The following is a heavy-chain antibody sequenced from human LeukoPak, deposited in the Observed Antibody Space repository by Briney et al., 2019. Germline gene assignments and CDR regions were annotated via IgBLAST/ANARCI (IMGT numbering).Heavy chain of an antibody. CDR1: GFTFSSYD. CDR2: VTGSDGST. J-gene: IGHJ4*02. Sequence: GGSLRLSCAASGFTFSSYDMHWVRQATGKGLEWVSAVTGSDGSTFYANSVKGRFTISRDNSKNTVFLHMTSLRAEDTAVYYCTKFDYWGQGVLVTVSS. CDR3: TKFDY. V-gene: IGHV3-23*01.